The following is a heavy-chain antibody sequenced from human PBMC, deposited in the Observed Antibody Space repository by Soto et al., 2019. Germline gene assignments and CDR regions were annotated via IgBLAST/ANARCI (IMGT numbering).Heavy chain of an antibody. V-gene: IGHV5-51*01. CDR3: ARHNLDTVVSFDY. D-gene: IGHD2-2*03. CDR1: GYSFANFW. Sequence: GESLKISCKGSGYSFANFWIGWVRQMPGKGLEWMGIIYPGDSDTRYSPSFQGQVTISADKSISTAYLQWSSLKASATAMYYCARHNLDTVVSFDYWGQGTLVTVSS. J-gene: IGHJ4*02. CDR2: IYPGDSDT.